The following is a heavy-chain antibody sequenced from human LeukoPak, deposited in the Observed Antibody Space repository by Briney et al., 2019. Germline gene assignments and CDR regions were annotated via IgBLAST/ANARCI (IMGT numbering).Heavy chain of an antibody. CDR1: GESLSGHY. D-gene: IGHD3-22*01. CDR2: INHSGST. J-gene: IGHJ5*02. Sequence: SETLSLTCAVNGESLSGHYWSWIRQPPGKGLEWIGEINHSGSTSYSPSFKSRVTISIDTSKNQFSLSLSSVTAADTAVYYCARRGGGYGLAGFDPWGQGTLVTVSS. V-gene: IGHV4-34*01. CDR3: ARRGGGYGLAGFDP.